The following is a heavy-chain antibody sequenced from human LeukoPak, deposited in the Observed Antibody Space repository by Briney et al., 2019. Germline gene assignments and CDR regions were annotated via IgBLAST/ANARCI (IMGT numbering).Heavy chain of an antibody. J-gene: IGHJ4*02. D-gene: IGHD6-19*01. CDR1: GYSFTSYW. V-gene: IGHV5-10-1*01. CDR3: ARQQWLARTFDY. Sequence: GESLRISCKGSGYSFTSYWISWVRQMPEKGLEWMGRIDPSDSYTNYSPSFQGHVTISADKSTSTAYLQWSSLKASDTAMYYCARQQWLARTFDYWGQGTLVTVSS. CDR2: IDPSDSYT.